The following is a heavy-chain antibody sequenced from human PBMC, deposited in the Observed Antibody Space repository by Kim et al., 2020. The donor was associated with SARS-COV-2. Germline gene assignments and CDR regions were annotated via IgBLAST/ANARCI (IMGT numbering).Heavy chain of an antibody. CDR1: GFTFSSYD. D-gene: IGHD3-10*01. Sequence: GGSLRLSCAASGFTFSSYDMHWVRQATGKGLEWVSAIGTAGDTYYPGSVKGRFTISRENAKNSLYLQMNSLRAGDTAVYYCARVGGYGSGSYYNVHYGMDVWGQGTTVTVSS. CDR2: IGTAGDT. CDR3: ARVGGYGSGSYYNVHYGMDV. J-gene: IGHJ6*02. V-gene: IGHV3-13*01.